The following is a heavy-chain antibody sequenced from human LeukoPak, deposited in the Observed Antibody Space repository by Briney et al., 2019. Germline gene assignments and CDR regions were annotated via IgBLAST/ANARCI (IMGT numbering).Heavy chain of an antibody. Sequence: PSQTLSLTCAVSGGSISSGGYSWSWIRQPPGKGLEWIGYIYHSGSTYYNPSLKSRVTISVDRSKNQFSLKLSSVTAADTAVYYCASGYSSSRSYYYYYGMDVWGQGTTVTVSS. J-gene: IGHJ6*02. CDR3: ASGYSSSRSYYYYYGMDV. CDR2: IYHSGST. CDR1: GGSISSGGYS. D-gene: IGHD6-13*01. V-gene: IGHV4-30-2*01.